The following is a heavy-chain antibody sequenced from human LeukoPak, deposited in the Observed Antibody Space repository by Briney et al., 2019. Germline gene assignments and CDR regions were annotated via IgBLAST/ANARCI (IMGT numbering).Heavy chain of an antibody. Sequence: GGSLKLSCTASGFTFSDYYMSWIRQAPGKGLEWVSYISSSGSTIYYADSVKGRFTISRDNAKNSLYLQMNSLRAEDTAVYYCARAGDIVATKVSLGYWGQGTLVTVSS. D-gene: IGHD5-12*01. CDR2: ISSSGSTI. CDR3: ARAGDIVATKVSLGY. CDR1: GFTFSDYY. J-gene: IGHJ4*02. V-gene: IGHV3-11*04.